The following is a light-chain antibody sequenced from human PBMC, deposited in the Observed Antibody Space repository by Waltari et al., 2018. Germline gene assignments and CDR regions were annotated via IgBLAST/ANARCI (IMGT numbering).Light chain of an antibody. V-gene: IGKV1-5*03. J-gene: IGKJ1*01. CDR2: KTS. CDR3: QQYNSYPWT. CDR1: QSVSNW. Sequence: DIQMTQSPSTLSASVGDRVTITCRASQSVSNWLAWYQQKPGKAPNLLIYKTSSLEGGVPSRFSVSGSGTEFTLTISSLQPDDFATYYCQQYNSYPWTFGQGTKVEIK.